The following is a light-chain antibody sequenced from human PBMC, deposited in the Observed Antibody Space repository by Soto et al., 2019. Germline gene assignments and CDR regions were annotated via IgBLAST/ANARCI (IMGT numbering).Light chain of an antibody. J-gene: IGLJ2*01. CDR3: SSYLDLGTFDLV. V-gene: IGLV2-18*03. CDR2: EVS. Sequence: QSALTQPPSVSGSPGQSVTISCTGTSSDVGTYNRVSWYQQPPGTAPKLMIYEVSTRPSGVPDRFSGSKSGNTASLTTSGLQAEDEGVYYCSSYLDLGTFDLVFGGGTKLTVL. CDR1: SSDVGTYNR.